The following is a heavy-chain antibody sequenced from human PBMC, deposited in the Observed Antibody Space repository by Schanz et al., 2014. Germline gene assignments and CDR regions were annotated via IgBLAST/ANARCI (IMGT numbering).Heavy chain of an antibody. D-gene: IGHD5-12*01. J-gene: IGHJ2*01. CDR3: ARVVRYSGYVRRWFCDL. CDR1: GFAFSSHD. CDR2: IHSTGET. Sequence: EVQLVESGGGLVQPGGSLRLSCVASGFAFSSHDMHWVRQVTGKGLQWVSAIHSTGETYYPDSVQGRFTISRENTKNSFYLQMTNLRAEDTAIYYCARVVRYSGYVRRWFCDLWGRGTSVTVSS. V-gene: IGHV3-13*01.